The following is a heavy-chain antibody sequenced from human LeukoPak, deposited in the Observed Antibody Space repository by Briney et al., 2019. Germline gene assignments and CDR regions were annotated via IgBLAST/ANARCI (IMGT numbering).Heavy chain of an antibody. J-gene: IGHJ4*02. Sequence: PGGSLRLSCAASGFTFSIYWMSWVRQAPGKGLEWVANIKQDGSEKYYVDSVKGRFTISRDNAKNSLYLQMNSLRAEDTAVYYCARERWQQSPGHVDYWGQGTLVTVSS. V-gene: IGHV3-7*01. CDR1: GFTFSIYW. D-gene: IGHD5-24*01. CDR3: ARERWQQSPGHVDY. CDR2: IKQDGSEK.